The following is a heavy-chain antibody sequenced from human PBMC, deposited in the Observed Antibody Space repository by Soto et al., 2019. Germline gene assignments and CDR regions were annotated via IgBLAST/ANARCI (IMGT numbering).Heavy chain of an antibody. CDR2: IVVGSGNT. CDR1: GFTFTSSA. Sequence: ASVRVSCKAAGFTFTSSAVQWVRQARGQRLEWIGWIVVGSGNTNYAQKFQERVTITRDMSTSTAYMELSSLRSEDTAVYYCAADLGFGEFPGESYWGQGTLVTVSS. CDR3: AADLGFGEFPGESY. D-gene: IGHD3-10*01. J-gene: IGHJ4*02. V-gene: IGHV1-58*01.